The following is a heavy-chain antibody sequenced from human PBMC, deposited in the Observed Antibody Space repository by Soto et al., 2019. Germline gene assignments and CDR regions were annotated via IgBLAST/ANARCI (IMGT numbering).Heavy chain of an antibody. CDR3: ATGSNDAYYYGMDV. V-gene: IGHV3-23*01. J-gene: IGHJ6*02. CDR1: GFTFSSYA. D-gene: IGHD1-1*01. CDR2: ISGSGGST. Sequence: QPGGSLRLSCAASGFTFSSYAMSWVRQAPGKGLEWVSAISGSGGSTYYADSVKGRFTISRDNSKNTLYLQMNSLRAEDTAVYYCATGSNDAYYYGMDVWGQGTTVTVSS.